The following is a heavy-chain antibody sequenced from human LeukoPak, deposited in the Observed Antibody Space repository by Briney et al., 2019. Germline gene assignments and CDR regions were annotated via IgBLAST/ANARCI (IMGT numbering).Heavy chain of an antibody. D-gene: IGHD3-3*01. Sequence: SESLSLSCTVSGVSVSSYYWCWVRQPPGKGLEWVWYIYSGGSTNYNPSLKSRVTISVDTSKNQFSLRLSSVSAADTAVYYCARVNGRTIFGVVTYYGMDVWGQGTTVTVSS. V-gene: IGHV4-59*02. CDR3: ARVNGRTIFGVVTYYGMDV. CDR1: GVSVSSYY. J-gene: IGHJ6*02. CDR2: IYSGGST.